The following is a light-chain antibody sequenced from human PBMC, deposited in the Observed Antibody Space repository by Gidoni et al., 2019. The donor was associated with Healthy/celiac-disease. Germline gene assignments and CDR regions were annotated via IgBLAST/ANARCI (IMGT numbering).Light chain of an antibody. CDR3: QQYNNWLRT. J-gene: IGKJ2*01. CDR1: QSVSSN. CDR2: GAS. Sequence: EIVMTQSPATVSVSPGDSATLSCRASQSVSSNLAWYQQKPGQDPRHLIYGASTRPNGIPARFSGSGSGTEFTLTISSLQSEDYAVYYCQQYNNWLRTFGQGTKLEIK. V-gene: IGKV3-15*01.